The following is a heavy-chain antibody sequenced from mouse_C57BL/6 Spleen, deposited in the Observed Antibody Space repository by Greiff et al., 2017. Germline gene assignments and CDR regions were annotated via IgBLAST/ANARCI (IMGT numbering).Heavy chain of an antibody. CDR3: ARGKDCDEDYYGC. CDR1: GYTFTSYW. CDR2: IYPGSGST. V-gene: IGHV1-55*01. Sequence: QVQLQQPGAELVKPGASVKMSCKASGYTFTSYWINWVKQRPGQGLEWIGDIYPGSGSTNYNEKFKSKATLTVDTASSTAYMQLSSLTSEDSAVYYCARGKDCDEDYYGCWGQGATVSV. J-gene: IGHJ2*01.